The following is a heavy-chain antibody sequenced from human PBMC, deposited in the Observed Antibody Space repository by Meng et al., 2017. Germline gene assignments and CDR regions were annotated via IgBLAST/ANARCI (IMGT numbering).Heavy chain of an antibody. CDR1: GVPFTDHW. J-gene: IGHJ4*02. CDR2: ISVDGSQT. CDR3: VRISTLVTTL. D-gene: IGHD4-17*01. V-gene: IGHV3-74*01. Sequence: GGSLRLSCAASGVPFTDHWMHWVRQAPGKGLVWVSHISVDGSQTGYADSVKGRFTIPRDNAQNTLYLHMDSLRAEDTAVYFCVRISTLVTTLWGQGTLVTVSS.